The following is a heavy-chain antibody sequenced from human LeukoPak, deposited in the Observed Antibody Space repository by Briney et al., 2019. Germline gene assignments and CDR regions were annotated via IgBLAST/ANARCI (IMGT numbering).Heavy chain of an antibody. CDR1: GGTFSSYA. J-gene: IGHJ4*02. CDR2: IIPIFGTA. CDR3: ARGSRIAVAGTDY. D-gene: IGHD6-19*01. Sequence: GASVTVSCKASGGTFSSYAISWVRQAPGQGLEWMGGIIPIFGTASYAQKFQGRVTITADKSTSTAYMELSSLRSEDTAVYYCARGSRIAVAGTDYWGQGTLVTVSS. V-gene: IGHV1-69*06.